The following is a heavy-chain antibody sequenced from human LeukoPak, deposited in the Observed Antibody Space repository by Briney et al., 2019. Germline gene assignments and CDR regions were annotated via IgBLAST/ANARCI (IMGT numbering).Heavy chain of an antibody. V-gene: IGHV3-53*01. J-gene: IGHJ4*02. Sequence: GGSLRLSCAASGFTFSSYGFNWVRQAPGKGLEWVSLIYTGGSTSYADSVKGRFTISRDNSKNTLYLQMNSLRVEDTAVYYCARRGDCCNTPFDHWGQGTLVTVSS. CDR3: ARRGDCCNTPFDH. CDR1: GFTFSSYG. D-gene: IGHD2-21*02. CDR2: IYTGGST.